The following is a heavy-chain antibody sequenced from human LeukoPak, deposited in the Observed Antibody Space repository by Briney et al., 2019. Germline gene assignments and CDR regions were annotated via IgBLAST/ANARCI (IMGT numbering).Heavy chain of an antibody. CDR3: ARRSQIFGVESNFDY. D-gene: IGHD3-3*01. V-gene: IGHV4-39*01. CDR1: GGSFSSSSYY. CDR2: IYYSGST. Sequence: SETLSLTCTVSGGSFSSSSYYWGWIRQPPGKGLEWIGSIYYSGSTYYNPSLKSRVTISVDTSKNQFSLKLSSVTAADTAVYYCARRSQIFGVESNFDYWGQGTLVTVSS. J-gene: IGHJ4*02.